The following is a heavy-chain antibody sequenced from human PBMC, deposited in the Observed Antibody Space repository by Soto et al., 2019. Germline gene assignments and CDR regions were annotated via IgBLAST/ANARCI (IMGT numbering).Heavy chain of an antibody. Sequence: PGGSLRLSCAASGFTLSSYWMHWVRQAPGKGLVWVSRINSDGRSTSYADSVKGRFTISRDNAKNTLYLQMNSLRAEDTAVYYCTSGPPMYCSSSSCYASPFDYWGQGTLVTVSS. CDR1: GFTLSSYW. CDR2: INSDGRST. CDR3: TSGPPMYCSSSSCYASPFDY. D-gene: IGHD2-2*01. V-gene: IGHV3-74*01. J-gene: IGHJ4*02.